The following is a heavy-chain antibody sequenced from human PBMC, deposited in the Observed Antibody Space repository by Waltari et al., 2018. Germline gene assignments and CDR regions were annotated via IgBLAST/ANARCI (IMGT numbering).Heavy chain of an antibody. CDR3: AHQQYGEYQGNWFDP. V-gene: IGHV2-5*01. CDR1: GFSLSTSGVG. Sequence: QITLKESGPTLVKPTQTLTLTCTFSGFSLSTSGVGVGWIRPPPGKALVWLALIYSNDVKRYSPTGKSWLTSTKETAKNQGVLTRTKKDPVETATYDGAHQQYGEYQGNWFDPWGQGTLGTVSS. D-gene: IGHD3-10*01. J-gene: IGHJ5*02. CDR2: IYSNDVK.